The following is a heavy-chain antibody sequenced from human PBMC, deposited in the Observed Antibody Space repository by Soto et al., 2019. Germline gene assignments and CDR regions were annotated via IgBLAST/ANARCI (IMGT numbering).Heavy chain of an antibody. CDR1: AFTFSSSA. CDR3: ANSPRGLYYCSGSYYRPRYESDGMDV. V-gene: IGHV3-23*01. Sequence: EVQLLESWGGLVQPGGSLRLSCAASAFTFSSSAMSWVRQAPGKGLEWVSAISGSGGSTYYADSVKGRFTISRDKSKSTLYLQMNSLRAEETAVYYCANSPRGLYYCSGSYYRPRYESDGMDVW. J-gene: IGHJ6*01. CDR2: ISGSGGST. D-gene: IGHD3-10*01.